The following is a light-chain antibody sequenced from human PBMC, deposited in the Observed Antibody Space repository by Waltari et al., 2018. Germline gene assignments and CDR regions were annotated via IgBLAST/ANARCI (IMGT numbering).Light chain of an antibody. V-gene: IGKV3-20*01. CDR2: AAS. CDR1: QSVSSNY. CDR3: QQYGSSRRT. Sequence: EIVLTQSPGTLSLSPGERATLSCRASQSVSSNYLAWYQQKPGQAPRLHIYAASTRATGIPDRFSGSGSGTDFTLTISRLEPEDFAVYYCQQYGSSRRTFGQGTKVEIK. J-gene: IGKJ1*01.